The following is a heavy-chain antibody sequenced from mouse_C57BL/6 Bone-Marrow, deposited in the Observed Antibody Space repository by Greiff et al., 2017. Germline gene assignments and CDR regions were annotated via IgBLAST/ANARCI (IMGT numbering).Heavy chain of an antibody. CDR3: APLLAWFAY. CDR2: IHPNSGST. CDR1: GYTFTSYW. J-gene: IGHJ3*01. V-gene: IGHV1-64*01. Sequence: QVQLQQPGAELVKPGASVKLSCKASGYTFTSYWMHWVKQRPGQGLEWIGMIHPNSGSTNYNEKSKSKATLTVDKSSSTAYMQLSSLTSEDSAVYYCAPLLAWFAYWGQGTLVTVSA. D-gene: IGHD2-1*01.